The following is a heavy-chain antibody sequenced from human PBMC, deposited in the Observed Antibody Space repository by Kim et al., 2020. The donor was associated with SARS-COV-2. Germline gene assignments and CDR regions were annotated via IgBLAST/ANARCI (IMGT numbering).Heavy chain of an antibody. D-gene: IGHD6-13*01. Sequence: GGSLRLSCAASGFTFSSYSMNWVRQAPGKGLEWVSYISSSSRTIYYADSVKGRFTISRDNAKNLLYLQMNSLRDEDTAVYYCAGGRGSSNWYTSYYYYGMDVWGQGTTFSVSS. V-gene: IGHV3-48*02. CDR1: GFTFSSYS. CDR2: ISSSSRTI. J-gene: IGHJ6*02. CDR3: AGGRGSSNWYTSYYYYGMDV.